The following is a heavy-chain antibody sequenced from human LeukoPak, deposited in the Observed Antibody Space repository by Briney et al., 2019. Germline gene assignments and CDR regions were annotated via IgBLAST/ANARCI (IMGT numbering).Heavy chain of an antibody. V-gene: IGHV4-38-2*01. Sequence: PSETLSLXCAVSGYSISSGYYWGWIQQPPGKGLEWIGSIYHSGSTYYNPSLKSRVTISVDTSKNQFSLKLSSVTAADTAVYYCARSDGGYSYLDYWGQGTLVTVSS. CDR1: GYSISSGYY. J-gene: IGHJ4*02. CDR3: ARSDGGYSYLDY. CDR2: IYHSGST. D-gene: IGHD5-18*01.